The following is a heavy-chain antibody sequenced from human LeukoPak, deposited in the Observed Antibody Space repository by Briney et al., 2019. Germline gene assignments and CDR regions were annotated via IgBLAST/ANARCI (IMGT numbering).Heavy chain of an antibody. D-gene: IGHD3-3*01. CDR2: ISGSGGST. CDR3: AKDYDFWSGYAPPLYYYYYMDV. V-gene: IGHV3-23*01. Sequence: PGGSLRLSCAASGFTFSSYAMSWVRQAPGKGLEWVSAISGSGGSTYYADSVKGQFTISRDNSKNTLYLQMNSLRAEDTAVYYCAKDYDFWSGYAPPLYYYYYMDVWGKGTTVTVSS. CDR1: GFTFSSYA. J-gene: IGHJ6*03.